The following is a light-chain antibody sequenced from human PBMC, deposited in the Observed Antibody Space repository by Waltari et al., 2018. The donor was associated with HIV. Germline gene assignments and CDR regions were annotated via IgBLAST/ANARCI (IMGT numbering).Light chain of an antibody. CDR2: WAS. CDR1: QTILYNSNNKNY. CDR3: QQYYRIPLT. V-gene: IGKV4-1*01. J-gene: IGKJ4*01. Sequence: DIVMTQSPDSLSLSLGERATINCKSNQTILYNSNNKNYLAWYQQKAGQPPKLLLSWASTRESGVPDRFTGSGSGTDFTLTISSLQAEDAAVYYCQQYYRIPLTFGGGTKVDIK.